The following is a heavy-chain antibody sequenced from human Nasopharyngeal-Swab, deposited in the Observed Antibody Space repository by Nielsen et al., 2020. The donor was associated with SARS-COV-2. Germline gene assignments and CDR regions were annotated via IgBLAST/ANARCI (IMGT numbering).Heavy chain of an antibody. J-gene: IGHJ6*03. CDR1: GDTFNRKA. CDR3: ARGLPGKSIIWDNYFYMDV. CDR2: INTNTGRS. Sequence: ASVKVSCKASGDTFNRKAINWVRQAPGQGLEWMGWINTNTGRSTYGQGFTGRFVFSFDTSLSTTYLLISGLTAGDTAVYYCARGLPGKSIIWDNYFYMDVWGEGTTVTVSS. D-gene: IGHD1-14*01. V-gene: IGHV7-4-1*02.